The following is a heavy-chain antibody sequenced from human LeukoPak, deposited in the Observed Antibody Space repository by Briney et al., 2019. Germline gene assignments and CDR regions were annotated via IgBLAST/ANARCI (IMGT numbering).Heavy chain of an antibody. V-gene: IGHV4-39*01. Sequence: SETLSLTCTVSGGSISSSSYYWGWIRQPPGEGLEWIGSIYYSGSTYCNPSLKSRVTISVDTSKNQFSLKLSSVTAADTAVYYCAKVGELFPYYYYMDVWGKGTTVTVSS. CDR3: AKVGELFPYYYYMDV. CDR1: GGSISSSSYY. D-gene: IGHD3-10*01. J-gene: IGHJ6*03. CDR2: IYYSGST.